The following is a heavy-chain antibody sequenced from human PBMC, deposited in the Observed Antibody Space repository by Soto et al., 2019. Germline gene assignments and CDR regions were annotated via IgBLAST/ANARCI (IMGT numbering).Heavy chain of an antibody. D-gene: IGHD6-19*01. CDR3: ARSVEGHFDY. CDR1: GFRFSIYS. Sequence: EVQLVESGGGLVQPGGSLRLSCAASGFRFSIYSMNWVRQAPRKGLEWSAYITGDTNRIKYADSVKGRFTISRDNAKNPVYLQMTSLRDEDTALYYCARSVEGHFDYWGQGAVVTVSS. CDR2: ITGDTNRI. J-gene: IGHJ4*02. V-gene: IGHV3-48*02.